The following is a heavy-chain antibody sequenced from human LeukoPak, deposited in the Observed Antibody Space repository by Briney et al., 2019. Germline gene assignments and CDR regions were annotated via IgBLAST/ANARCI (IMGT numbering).Heavy chain of an antibody. Sequence: PPQTLCLTCAVSGGSICSGSYCSSWVRQPAGKGLECIGRIYTSGSTNYNPSLKSRVTISVDTSKNQFSLKLSSVTAADTAVYYCAREVYDSGGNWFDPWGQGTLVTVSS. CDR1: GGSICSGSYC. CDR2: IYTSGST. D-gene: IGHD5/OR15-5a*01. V-gene: IGHV4-61*02. CDR3: AREVYDSGGNWFDP. J-gene: IGHJ5*02.